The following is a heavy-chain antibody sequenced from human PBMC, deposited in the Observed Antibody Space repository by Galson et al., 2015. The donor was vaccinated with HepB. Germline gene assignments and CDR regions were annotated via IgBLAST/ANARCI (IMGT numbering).Heavy chain of an antibody. CDR1: GYTFTSYG. V-gene: IGHV1-18*04. CDR2: ISAYNGNT. Sequence: SCKASGYTFTSYGISWVRQAPGQGLEWMGWISAYNGNTNYAQKLQGRVTMTTDTSTSTAYMELRSLRSDDTAVYYCARALTDYYDSSGPLHALDIWGQGQWSPSLQ. CDR3: ARALTDYYDSSGPLHALDI. J-gene: IGHJ3*02. D-gene: IGHD3-22*01.